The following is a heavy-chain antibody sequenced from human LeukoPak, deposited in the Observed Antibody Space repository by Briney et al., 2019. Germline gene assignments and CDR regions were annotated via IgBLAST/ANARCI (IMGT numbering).Heavy chain of an antibody. J-gene: IGHJ4*02. D-gene: IGHD3-10*01. V-gene: IGHV3-23*01. Sequence: GGSLRLSCAASGFTFSSACLSWVRQAPGKGLEWVSAISGSGDNTFYAGSVRGRFTISRDNSKNTLYLQMDSLRAEDTAIYYCTKDFRGSGYFFDYWGQGTPVTVSS. CDR2: ISGSGDNT. CDR3: TKDFRGSGYFFDY. CDR1: GFTFSSAC.